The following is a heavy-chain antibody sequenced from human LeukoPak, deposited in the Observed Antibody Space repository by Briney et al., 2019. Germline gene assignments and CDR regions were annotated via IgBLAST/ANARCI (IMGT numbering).Heavy chain of an antibody. J-gene: IGHJ4*02. D-gene: IGHD4-11*01. CDR3: ARVGTWNSNRKYFDY. V-gene: IGHV4-34*01. Sequence: PSETLSLTCAVYGGSFSGYYWSWIRQPPGKGLEWIGEINHSGSTNYNPSLKSRVTISVDTSKNQFSLKLSSVAAADTAVYYCARVGTWNSNRKYFDYWGQGTLVTVSS. CDR1: GGSFSGYY. CDR2: INHSGST.